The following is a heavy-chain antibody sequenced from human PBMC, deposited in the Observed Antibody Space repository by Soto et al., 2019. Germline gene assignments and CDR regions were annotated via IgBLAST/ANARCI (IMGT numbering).Heavy chain of an antibody. D-gene: IGHD6-19*01. J-gene: IGHJ4*02. CDR2: IHDSGST. CDR1: GGSISNSYYY. V-gene: IGHV4-39*01. Sequence: QLQLQESGPGLVKPSETLSVTCTVSGGSISNSYYYWGWIRQPPGKGLEWIGGIHDSGSTYYKPSLKSRATISVDMSKNQFSLRLSAVTAADTAVYYCARRELGGSSGWYVQGAFDRWGQGTLVTVSS. CDR3: ARRELGGSSGWYVQGAFDR.